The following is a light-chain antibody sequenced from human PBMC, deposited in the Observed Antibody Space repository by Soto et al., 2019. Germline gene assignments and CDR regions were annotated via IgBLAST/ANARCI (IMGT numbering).Light chain of an antibody. CDR2: GNS. V-gene: IGLV1-40*01. CDR3: QSYDNSLSGWV. CDR1: SSNIGAGYD. Sequence: QSVLTQPPSVSGAPGQRVTISCTGSSSNIGAGYDVHWYQHLPGTAPKLLIYGNSNRPSGVPDRFSGSKSGTSASLAITGLQAEDEADYYCQSYDNSLSGWVFGGGTKLTVL. J-gene: IGLJ3*02.